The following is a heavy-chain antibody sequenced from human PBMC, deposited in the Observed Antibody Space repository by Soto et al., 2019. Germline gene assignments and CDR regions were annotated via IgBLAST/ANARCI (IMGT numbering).Heavy chain of an antibody. J-gene: IGHJ6*02. CDR2: IVVGSGDT. Sequence: SVKVSCKASGFTFSSSAVQWVRQARGQRLEWIGWIVVGSGDTNSAQKFQERVTITRDMSTSTAYIEISSLRSEDTAVYYCAATIIAAVGTGHYYGMDVWGQGTTVTVSS. V-gene: IGHV1-58*01. CDR3: AATIIAAVGTGHYYGMDV. CDR1: GFTFSSSA. D-gene: IGHD6-13*01.